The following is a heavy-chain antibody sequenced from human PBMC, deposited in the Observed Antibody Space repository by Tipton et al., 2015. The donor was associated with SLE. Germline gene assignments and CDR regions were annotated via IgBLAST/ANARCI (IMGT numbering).Heavy chain of an antibody. CDR1: GDSISGHY. CDR2: IYYSGST. Sequence: TLSLTCTVSGDSISGHYWSWIRQPPGKGLEWIAYIYYSGSTSYNPSLESRVTILVDTSKNQFSLKLNSVTAADTAVYYCARIRPGHGDPFDFWGQGTLVTVSS. D-gene: IGHD4-17*01. J-gene: IGHJ4*02. V-gene: IGHV4-59*11. CDR3: ARIRPGHGDPFDF.